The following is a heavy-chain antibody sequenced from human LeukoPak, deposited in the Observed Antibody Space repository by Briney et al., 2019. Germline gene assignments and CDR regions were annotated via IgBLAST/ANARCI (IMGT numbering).Heavy chain of an antibody. CDR1: GGSISSSNW. Sequence: PSGTLSLTCAVSGGSISSSNWWSWVRQPPGKGLEWIGEIYHSGSTNYNPSLKSRVTISVDTSKNQFSLKLSSVTAADTAVYYCARRPLYYGSGSLRVYWFDPWGQGTLVTVSS. J-gene: IGHJ5*02. CDR2: IYHSGST. CDR3: ARRPLYYGSGSLRVYWFDP. D-gene: IGHD3-10*01. V-gene: IGHV4-4*02.